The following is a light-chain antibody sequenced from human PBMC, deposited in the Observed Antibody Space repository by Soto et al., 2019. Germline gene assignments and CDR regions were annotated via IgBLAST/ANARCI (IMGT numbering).Light chain of an antibody. CDR3: QHYGGMWA. CDR1: ESVSSN. V-gene: IGKV3-15*01. Sequence: VMTQSPATLSVSPGERATLSCRASESVSSNLAWYQQRPGQAPRLLIYGASTRATDTPVRFRGSGSGTEFTLTISSLQPDDFATYCCQHYGGMWAFGQGTKVDI. J-gene: IGKJ1*01. CDR2: GAS.